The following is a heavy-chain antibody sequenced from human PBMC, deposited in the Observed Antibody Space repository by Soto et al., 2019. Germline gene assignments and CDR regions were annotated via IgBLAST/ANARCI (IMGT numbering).Heavy chain of an antibody. CDR3: ARVIRAVGVPFDY. J-gene: IGHJ4*02. CDR2: LSYLGTT. D-gene: IGHD2-8*01. CDR1: YGSIRSGTYH. Sequence: FELLSPPYTVSYGSIRSGTYHRAWIRQPPGRGLEWMGSLSYLGTTDYNPSLKSRVTISKDASKNQFSLKLTSVTPADKAVYYCARVIRAVGVPFDYWGQGTLVTVS. V-gene: IGHV4-39*07.